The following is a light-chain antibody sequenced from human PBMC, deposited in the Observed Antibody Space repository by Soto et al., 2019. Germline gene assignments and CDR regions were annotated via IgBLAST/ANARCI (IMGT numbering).Light chain of an antibody. V-gene: IGLV2-14*01. CDR1: RSDVGGYNY. CDR2: EVS. J-gene: IGLJ2*01. Sequence: QSVLTQPASVSGSPGQSITISCTGTRSDVGGYNYVSWYQQHPGKAPKLMIYEVSNRPSGVSNRFSGSKSGNTASLTISGLQAEDEADYYCSSYTSSSNEVVFGGGTKLTVL. CDR3: SSYTSSSNEVV.